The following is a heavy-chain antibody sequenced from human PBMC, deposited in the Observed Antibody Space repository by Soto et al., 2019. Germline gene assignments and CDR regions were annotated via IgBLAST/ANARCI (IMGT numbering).Heavy chain of an antibody. CDR1: GFTFSSYW. Sequence: GSLRLSCAASGFTFSSYWISWVRQAPGKGLEWVANIKQDGSEKYYVDSVKGRFTISRDNAENSLYLQMNSLRAEDTAVYYCARDPGYDFWSGYYYYYYYMDVWGKGTTVTVSS. CDR2: IKQDGSEK. J-gene: IGHJ6*03. D-gene: IGHD3-3*01. CDR3: ARDPGYDFWSGYYYYYYYMDV. V-gene: IGHV3-7*01.